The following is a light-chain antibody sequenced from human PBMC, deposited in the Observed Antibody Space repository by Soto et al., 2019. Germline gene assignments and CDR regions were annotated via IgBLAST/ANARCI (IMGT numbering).Light chain of an antibody. J-gene: IGLJ2*01. V-gene: IGLV4-69*01. CDR1: SGHSTYA. CDR3: QTWGTGIQV. Sequence: QPVLTQSPSASASLGASVKLTCTLSSGHSTYAIAWHQQQPEKGPRYLMNVNSDDSHTKGDGISDRFSGSSSGADRYLTISRLQSEDEADYYCQTWGTGIQVFGGGTKLTVL. CDR2: VNSDDSH.